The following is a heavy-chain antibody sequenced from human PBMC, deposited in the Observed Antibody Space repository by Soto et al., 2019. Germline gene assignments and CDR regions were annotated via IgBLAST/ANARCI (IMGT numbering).Heavy chain of an antibody. CDR1: RFTFSDYS. CDR3: AREPLGGSSWYKGHYNGMDV. CDR2: ITSDSSTI. V-gene: IGHV3-48*02. D-gene: IGHD6-13*01. J-gene: IGHJ6*02. Sequence: EVQLVESGGGLVQPGGSLRLSCAASRFTFSDYSMNWVRQAPGKGLEWVSYITSDSSTIYYANSVKGRFTISRDNVKNLLYLQLNSLRDEDTAVYYCAREPLGGSSWYKGHYNGMDVWGQGTTVTVSS.